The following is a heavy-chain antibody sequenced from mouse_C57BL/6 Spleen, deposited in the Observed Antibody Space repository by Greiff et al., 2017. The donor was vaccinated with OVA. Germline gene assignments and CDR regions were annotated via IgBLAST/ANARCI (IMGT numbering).Heavy chain of an antibody. Sequence: QVQLKESGAELVKPGASVKISCKASGYAFSSYWMNWVKQRPGKGLEWIGQIYPGDGDTNYNGKFKGKATLTADKSSSTAYMQLSSLTSEDSAVYFCARDGSSPWFAYWGQETLVTVSA. CDR1: GYAFSSYW. CDR2: IYPGDGDT. J-gene: IGHJ3*01. D-gene: IGHD1-1*01. CDR3: ARDGSSPWFAY. V-gene: IGHV1-80*01.